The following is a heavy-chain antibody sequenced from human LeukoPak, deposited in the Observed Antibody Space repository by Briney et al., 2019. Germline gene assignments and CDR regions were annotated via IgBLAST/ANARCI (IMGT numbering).Heavy chain of an antibody. J-gene: IGHJ4*02. CDR2: IYYSGST. CDR3: ARDHSSSPLGV. D-gene: IGHD6-6*01. V-gene: IGHV4-31*03. Sequence: SETLSLTCTVSGGSISSGGYYWSWIRQPPGKGLEWIGYIYYSGSTYYNPSLKSRVTISVDTSKNQFSLKLSSVTAADTAVYYCARDHSSSPLGVWGQGTLVTVSS. CDR1: GGSISSGGYY.